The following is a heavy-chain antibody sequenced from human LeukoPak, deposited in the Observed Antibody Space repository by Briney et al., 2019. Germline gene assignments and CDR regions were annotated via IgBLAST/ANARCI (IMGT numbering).Heavy chain of an antibody. V-gene: IGHV4-38-2*02. D-gene: IGHD4-23*01. Sequence: PSETLSLTCTVSGYSISSGYYWGWIRQPPGKGLEWIGSIYHSGSTYYNPSLKSRVTISVDTSKNQFSLKLSSVTAADTAVYYCAREDFFFGGNSDYWGQGTLVTVSS. CDR2: IYHSGST. CDR3: AREDFFFGGNSDY. J-gene: IGHJ4*02. CDR1: GYSISSGYY.